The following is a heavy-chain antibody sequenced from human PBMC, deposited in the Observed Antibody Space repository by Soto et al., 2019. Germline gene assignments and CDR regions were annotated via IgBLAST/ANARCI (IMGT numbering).Heavy chain of an antibody. CDR1: GGSISTYY. CDR3: ARGGGYSNPYNFDY. V-gene: IGHV4-59*01. Sequence: SETLSLTCTVSGGSISTYYWTWIRQPPGKGLEWIGYIYYSGNTNYNPSLKSRVTISEDTSKKQFSLKLSSVTAADTAVYYCARGGGYSNPYNFDYWGQGTLVTVSS. D-gene: IGHD5-18*01. J-gene: IGHJ4*02. CDR2: IYYSGNT.